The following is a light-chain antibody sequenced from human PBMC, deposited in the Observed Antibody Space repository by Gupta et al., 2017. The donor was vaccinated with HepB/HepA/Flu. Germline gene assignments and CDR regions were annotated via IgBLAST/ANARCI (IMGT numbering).Light chain of an antibody. CDR3: QHYDNLPRYT. Sequence: DIQMTQSPSSLSASVGDRVTITCQANQDISNYLNWYQQKPGKAPNLLIYDASNLETGVPSRFSGSGSGTYFTLTISSRQPEDIGAYYCQHYDNLPRYTFGQGTKVEIK. CDR1: QDISNY. V-gene: IGKV1-33*01. CDR2: DAS. J-gene: IGKJ2*01.